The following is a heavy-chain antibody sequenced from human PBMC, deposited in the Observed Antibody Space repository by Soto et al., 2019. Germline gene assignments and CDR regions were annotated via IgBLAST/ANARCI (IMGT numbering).Heavy chain of an antibody. Sequence: ASVKVSCKASGYTFSSYAISWVRQAPGQGLEWMGGIIPIFGTANYAQKFQGRVTITADESTSTAYMELSSLRSEDTAVYYCARVFPSDSSGSNWFDPWGQETLVTV. CDR2: IIPIFGTA. V-gene: IGHV1-69*13. CDR3: ARVFPSDSSGSNWFDP. CDR1: GYTFSSYA. J-gene: IGHJ5*02. D-gene: IGHD3-22*01.